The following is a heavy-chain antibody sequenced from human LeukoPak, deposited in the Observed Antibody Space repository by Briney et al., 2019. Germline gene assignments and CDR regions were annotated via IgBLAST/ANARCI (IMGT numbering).Heavy chain of an antibody. CDR3: ARGRGSSCLG. CDR2: ISSSSSYI. V-gene: IGHV3-21*01. D-gene: IGHD6-13*01. CDR1: GFTFSSYS. J-gene: IGHJ4*02. Sequence: PGGSLRLSCAASGFTFSSYSVNWVRQAPGKGLEWVSSISSSSSYIYYADSAKGRFTISRDNAKNSLYLQMNSLRAEDTAVYYCARGRGSSCLGWGQGTLVTVSS.